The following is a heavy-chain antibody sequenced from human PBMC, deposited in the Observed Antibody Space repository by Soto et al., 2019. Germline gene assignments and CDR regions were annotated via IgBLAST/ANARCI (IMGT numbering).Heavy chain of an antibody. V-gene: IGHV3-7*01. CDR1: GFNFSRSW. Sequence: PGGSLRLSCGASGFNFSRSWMSWVRQAPGKGLEWVANMKEDGSEKYYADSVRSRFTISRDNAKNSVHLQMNSLRVEDTAVYYCARGFYTDYWGQGALVTVS. J-gene: IGHJ4*02. CDR2: MKEDGSEK. D-gene: IGHD3-3*01. CDR3: ARGFYTDY.